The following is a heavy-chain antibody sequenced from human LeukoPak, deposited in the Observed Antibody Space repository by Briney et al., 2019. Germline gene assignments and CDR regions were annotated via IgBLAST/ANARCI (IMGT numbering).Heavy chain of an antibody. D-gene: IGHD2-15*01. Sequence: SQTLSLTCTVSGVSISSGDYYWSWIRQPPGKGLEWIGYIYYSGSTYYNPSLKSRVTISVDTSKNQFSLKLSSVTAADTAVYYCARETVLKLLLLDYYYGMDVWGQGTTVTVSS. V-gene: IGHV4-30-4*01. CDR3: ARETVLKLLLLDYYYGMDV. CDR1: GVSISSGDYY. CDR2: IYYSGST. J-gene: IGHJ6*02.